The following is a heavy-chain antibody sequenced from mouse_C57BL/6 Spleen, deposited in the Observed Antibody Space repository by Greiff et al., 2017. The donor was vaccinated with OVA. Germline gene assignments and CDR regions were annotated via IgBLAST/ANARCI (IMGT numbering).Heavy chain of an antibody. J-gene: IGHJ4*01. CDR1: GYTFTSYW. V-gene: IGHV1-64*01. CDR2: IHPNSGST. D-gene: IGHD2-3*01. CDR3: ARGAWLLQDYAMDY. Sequence: QVQLQQPGAELVKPGASVKLSCKASGYTFTSYWMHWVKQRPGQGLEWIGMIHPNSGSTNYNEKFKSKATLTADKSSSTAYMQLSSLTSEDAAVYYCARGAWLLQDYAMDYWGQGTSVTVSS.